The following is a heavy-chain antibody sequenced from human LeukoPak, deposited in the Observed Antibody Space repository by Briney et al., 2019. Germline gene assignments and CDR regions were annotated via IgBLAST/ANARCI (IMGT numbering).Heavy chain of an antibody. CDR2: ISGSGDRT. D-gene: IGHD3-22*01. Sequence: GGSLRLSCAASGFTFSTYAMSWVRQAPGKGLEWVSAISGSGDRTYYAGSVKGRFTTSRDNSKNTLYLQMNSLRAEDTAIYYCAKDLAYDSSDYHVIFDCWGQGTLVTVSS. J-gene: IGHJ4*02. CDR3: AKDLAYDSSDYHVIFDC. CDR1: GFTFSTYA. V-gene: IGHV3-23*01.